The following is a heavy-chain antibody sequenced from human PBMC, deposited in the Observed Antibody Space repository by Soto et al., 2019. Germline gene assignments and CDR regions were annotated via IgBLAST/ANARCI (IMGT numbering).Heavy chain of an antibody. CDR1: GFTFSNYA. CDR3: ARDIGFDYVN. Sequence: GGSLRLSCAASGFTFSNYAIHWVRQAPGKGLEWLALISSAGSNRYYADSVMGRFAISRGSAGNALHLAMNYLSAEDTGVYFCARDIGFDYVNWDQGTLVTVSS. V-gene: IGHV3-30*09. CDR2: ISSAGSNR. D-gene: IGHD3-16*01. J-gene: IGHJ4*02.